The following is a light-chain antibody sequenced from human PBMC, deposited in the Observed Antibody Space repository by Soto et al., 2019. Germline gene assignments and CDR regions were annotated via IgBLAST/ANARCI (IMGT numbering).Light chain of an antibody. Sequence: QSALTQPAAVSGSPGQSITISCTGTSRDVGGYIYVSWYQHFPGKAPKLMIYEVSNRPSGVSNRFSGSKSGNTASLTISGLQAEDEADYYCSSYTSSSTVEFGGGTKVTVL. CDR1: SRDVGGYIY. J-gene: IGLJ2*01. V-gene: IGLV2-14*01. CDR2: EVS. CDR3: SSYTSSSTVE.